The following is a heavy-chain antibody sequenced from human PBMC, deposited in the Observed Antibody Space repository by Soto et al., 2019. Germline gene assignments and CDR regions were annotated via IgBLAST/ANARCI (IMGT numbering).Heavy chain of an antibody. V-gene: IGHV5-10-1*01. CDR3: ARRHYYDSSGYYGDGAFDS. Sequence: GESLKISCKGSGYSFATYWISWVRQRPGKGLEWMGKIDPSDSYTNYSPSFQGHVTITADKSISTAYLQWSGLKASDTAMYYCARRHYYDSSGYYGDGAFDSWGQGTMVAVSS. D-gene: IGHD3-22*01. CDR1: GYSFATYW. CDR2: IDPSDSYT. J-gene: IGHJ3*02.